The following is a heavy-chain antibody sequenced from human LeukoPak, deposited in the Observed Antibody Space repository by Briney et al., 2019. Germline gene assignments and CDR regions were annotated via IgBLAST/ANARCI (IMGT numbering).Heavy chain of an antibody. D-gene: IGHD2-8*01. Sequence: GGSLRLSCAASGFTFNSHALTWVRQAPGKGLEWVSGISNSGGSTYYADSVKGRFTISSDNSKNTVHLQMNSLRAEHTAVYYCAKDLPAGSWGSVYVYYGLDVWGQGTTVTVSS. CDR1: GFTFNSHA. CDR2: ISNSGGST. V-gene: IGHV3-23*01. J-gene: IGHJ6*01. CDR3: AKDLPAGSWGSVYVYYGLDV.